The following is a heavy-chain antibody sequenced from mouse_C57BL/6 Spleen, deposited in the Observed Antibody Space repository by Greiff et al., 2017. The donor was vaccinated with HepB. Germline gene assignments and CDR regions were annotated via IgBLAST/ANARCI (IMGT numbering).Heavy chain of an antibody. Sequence: EVMLVESAGGLVQPGSSMKLSCTASGFTFSDYYMAWVRQVPEKGLEWVANINYDGSSTYYLDSLKSRFIISRDNAKNILYLQMSSLKSEDTATYYCAREDYYGSSYPFAYWGQGTLVTVSA. D-gene: IGHD1-1*01. CDR3: AREDYYGSSYPFAY. V-gene: IGHV5-16*01. CDR1: GFTFSDYY. CDR2: INYDGSST. J-gene: IGHJ3*01.